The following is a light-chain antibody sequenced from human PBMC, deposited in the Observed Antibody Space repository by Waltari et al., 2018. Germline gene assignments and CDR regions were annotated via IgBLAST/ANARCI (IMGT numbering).Light chain of an antibody. CDR3: QQRTNWPPSLT. J-gene: IGKJ4*01. CDR2: DAS. Sequence: EIVLTQSPATLSLFPGESGTLSCRASQSISTYLAWYQQKPGQAPRLLIYDASNMATGIPARFSGSGSGTDFTLTISNLEPEDFAVYYCQQRTNWPPSLTFGGGTKVEMK. V-gene: IGKV3-11*01. CDR1: QSISTY.